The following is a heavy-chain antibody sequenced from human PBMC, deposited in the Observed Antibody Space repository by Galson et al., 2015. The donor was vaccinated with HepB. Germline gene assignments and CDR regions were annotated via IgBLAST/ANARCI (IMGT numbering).Heavy chain of an antibody. J-gene: IGHJ4*02. CDR1: GFTFSSYS. CDR3: ARGGYGDYGGDY. CDR2: ISSSSSYI. V-gene: IGHV3-21*01. D-gene: IGHD4-17*01. Sequence: SLRLSCAASGFTFSSYSMNWVRQAPGKGLEWVSSISSSSSYIYYVDSVKGRFTISRDNAKNSLYLQMNSLRAEDTAVYYCARGGYGDYGGDYWGQGTLVTVSS.